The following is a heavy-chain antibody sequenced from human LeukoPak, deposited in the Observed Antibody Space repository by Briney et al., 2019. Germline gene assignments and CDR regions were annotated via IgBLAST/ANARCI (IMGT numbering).Heavy chain of an antibody. CDR2: INHSGST. CDR1: GGSFSGYY. J-gene: IGHJ4*02. V-gene: IGHV4-34*01. Sequence: SETLSLTCAVYGGSFSGYYWSWIRQPPGKGLEWIGEINHSGSTNYNPSLKSRVTISVDTSKNQFSLKLSSVTAADTAVYYCARDSLKNGYNYDYFDYWGQGTLVTVSS. D-gene: IGHD5-24*01. CDR3: ARDSLKNGYNYDYFDY.